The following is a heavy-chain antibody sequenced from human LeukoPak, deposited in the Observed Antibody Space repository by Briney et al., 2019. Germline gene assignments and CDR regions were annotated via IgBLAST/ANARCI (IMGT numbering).Heavy chain of an antibody. CDR2: FDPEDGET. CDR3: AAYPTYYYDSSGYPPFDY. D-gene: IGHD3-22*01. V-gene: IGHV1-24*01. J-gene: IGHJ4*02. CDR1: GYTLTELS. Sequence: ASVKVSCKVSGYTLTELSMHWVRQAPGKGLEWMGGFDPEDGETIYAQKFQGRVTMTEDTSTDTAYMELSSLRSEDTAVYYCAAYPTYYYDSSGYPPFDYWGQGTLVTVSS.